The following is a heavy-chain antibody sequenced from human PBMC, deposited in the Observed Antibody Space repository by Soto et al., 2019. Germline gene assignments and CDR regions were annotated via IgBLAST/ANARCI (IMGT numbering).Heavy chain of an antibody. CDR2: MNPNSGNR. V-gene: IGHV1-8*01. CDR3: ARGRLTYYYYGMEV. J-gene: IGHJ6*02. CDR1: GYTFTSYD. Sequence: ASVKVSCKASGYTFTSYDINWVRQATGQGLEWMGWMNPNSGNRGYAQKFQGRVTMTRNTSISTAYMELSSLRSEDTAVYYCARGRLTYYYYGMEVWGQGTTVTVSS. D-gene: IGHD2-21*02.